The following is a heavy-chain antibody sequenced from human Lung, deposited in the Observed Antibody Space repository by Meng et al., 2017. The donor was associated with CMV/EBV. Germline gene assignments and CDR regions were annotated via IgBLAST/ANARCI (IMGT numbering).Heavy chain of an antibody. Sequence: GESLKISCAASGFTFSSYWMHWVRQAPGKGLVWVSRINSDGSSTSYADSVKGRFTISRDNAKNTLYLQTNSLRAEDTAVYYCARDGAVPAAISHFHHWRQGTLVTVSS. V-gene: IGHV3-74*01. CDR3: ARDGAVPAAISHFHH. D-gene: IGHD2-2*01. CDR2: INSDGSST. J-gene: IGHJ1*01. CDR1: GFTFSSYW.